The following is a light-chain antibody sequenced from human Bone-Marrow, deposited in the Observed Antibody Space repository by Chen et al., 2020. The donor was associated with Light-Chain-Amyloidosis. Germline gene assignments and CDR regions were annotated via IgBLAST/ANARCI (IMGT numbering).Light chain of an antibody. J-gene: IGLJ2*01. CDR1: DLPTKY. Sequence: SYELTQPPSVSVSPGQTARTTCPGDDLPTKYAYWYQQKTGQAPVLVIHRDTERPSGISERFSGSSSGTTATLTISGVQAEDEADYHCQSADSSGTYEVIFGGGTKLTVL. V-gene: IGLV3-25*03. CDR3: QSADSSGTYEVI. CDR2: RDT.